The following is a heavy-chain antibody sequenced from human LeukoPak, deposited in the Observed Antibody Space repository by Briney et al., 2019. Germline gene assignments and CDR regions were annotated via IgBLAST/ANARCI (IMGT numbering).Heavy chain of an antibody. CDR3: AKDPYRTTVVTYIDY. Sequence: QPGGSLRLSCAASGFTFSTYAVNWVRQAPGKGLEWVSTISGSGDSTYYADSVKGRFTISRDNSKNTLYLQMNSLRAEDTAVYYCAKDPYRTTVVTYIDYWGQGTLVTVSS. CDR2: ISGSGDST. CDR1: GFTFSTYA. D-gene: IGHD4-23*01. J-gene: IGHJ4*02. V-gene: IGHV3-23*01.